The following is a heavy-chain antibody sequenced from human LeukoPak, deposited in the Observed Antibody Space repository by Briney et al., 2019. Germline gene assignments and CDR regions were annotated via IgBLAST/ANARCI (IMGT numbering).Heavy chain of an antibody. J-gene: IGHJ1*01. V-gene: IGHV3-48*01. CDR3: ARGRRGYVWGSYRYGSSEYFQH. D-gene: IGHD3-16*02. Sequence: GGSLRLSCAASGFTFSSYWMSWVRQAPGKGLEWVSYISSSSSTIYYADSVKGRFTISRDNAKNPLYLQMNSLRAEDTAVYYCARGRRGYVWGSYRYGSSEYFQHWGQGTLVTVSS. CDR1: GFTFSSYW. CDR2: ISSSSSTI.